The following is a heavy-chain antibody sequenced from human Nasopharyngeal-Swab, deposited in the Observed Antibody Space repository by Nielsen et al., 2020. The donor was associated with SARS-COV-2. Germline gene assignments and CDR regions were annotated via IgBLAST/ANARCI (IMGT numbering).Heavy chain of an antibody. V-gene: IGHV1-69*13. CDR3: ASARGDILTGSYYYYYMDV. J-gene: IGHJ6*03. Sequence: SVKVSCKASGGTFSSYAISWVRQAPGQGLEWMGGIIPIFGTANYAQKFQGRVTITADESTSTAYMELSSLRSEDTAVYYCASARGDILTGSYYYYYMDVWGKGTTVTVSS. CDR2: IIPIFGTA. CDR1: GGTFSSYA. D-gene: IGHD3-9*01.